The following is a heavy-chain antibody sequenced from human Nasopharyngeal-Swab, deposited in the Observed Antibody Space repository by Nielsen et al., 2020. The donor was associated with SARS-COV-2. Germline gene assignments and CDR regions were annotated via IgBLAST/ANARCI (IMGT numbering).Heavy chain of an antibody. J-gene: IGHJ4*02. CDR2: IIPIFGTA. D-gene: IGHD6-6*01. V-gene: IGHV1-69*13. CDR1: VGTFISYA. Sequence: SVKVFCKASVGTFISYAISWVRQAPGQGLEWMGGIIPIFGTADYAQKFQNRVTITADESTSTAYMELSSLRSEDTAVYYCARSGYSNSDIDYWGQGTLVTVSS. CDR3: ARSGYSNSDIDY.